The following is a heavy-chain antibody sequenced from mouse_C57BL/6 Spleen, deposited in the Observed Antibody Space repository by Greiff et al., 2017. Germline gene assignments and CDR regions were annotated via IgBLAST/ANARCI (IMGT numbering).Heavy chain of an antibody. CDR3: ASSHYDYDGDFDV. V-gene: IGHV1-18*01. J-gene: IGHJ1*03. CDR2: INPNNGGT. Sequence: VQLQQSGPELVKPGASVKIPCKASGYTFTDYNMDWVKQSHGKSLEWIGDINPNNGGTIYNQKFKGKATLTVDKSSSTAYMELRSLTSEHTAVYYCASSHYDYDGDFDVWGTGTTVTVSS. D-gene: IGHD2-4*01. CDR1: GYTFTDYN.